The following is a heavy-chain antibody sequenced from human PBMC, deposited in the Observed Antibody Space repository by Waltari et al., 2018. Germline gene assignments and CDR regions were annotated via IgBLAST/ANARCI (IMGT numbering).Heavy chain of an antibody. CDR3: ARQTLGYCTSAACRRLET. V-gene: IGHV4-38-2*01. CDR2: IYHDGTT. D-gene: IGHD2-2*03. Sequence: QVQLQESGPGLVRPSETLSLTCEVSGYCTNTVFFWGWIRQPPGKGLGWIGNIYHDGTTYYNPSLKHRLMISLDTSKNQFSLRLNFVDVADTAVYYCARQTLGYCTSAACRRLETWGQGILVTVSS. J-gene: IGHJ5*02. CDR1: GYCTNTVFF.